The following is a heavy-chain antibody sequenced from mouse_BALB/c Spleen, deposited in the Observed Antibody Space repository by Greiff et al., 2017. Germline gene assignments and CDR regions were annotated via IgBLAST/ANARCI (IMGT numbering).Heavy chain of an antibody. D-gene: IGHD3-1*01. V-gene: IGHV5-6-4*01. CDR2: ISSGGSYT. Sequence: EVQVVESGGGLVKPGGSLKLSCAASGFTFSSYTMSWVRQTPEKRLEWVATISSGGSYTYYPDSVKGRFTISRDNAKNTLYLQMSSLKSEDTAMYYCTRDPGGAWFAYWGQGTLVTVSA. CDR1: GFTFSSYT. CDR3: TRDPGGAWFAY. J-gene: IGHJ3*01.